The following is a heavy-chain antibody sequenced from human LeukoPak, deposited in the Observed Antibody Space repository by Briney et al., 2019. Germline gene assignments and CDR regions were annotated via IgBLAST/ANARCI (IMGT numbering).Heavy chain of an antibody. V-gene: IGHV4-59*08. J-gene: IGHJ6*02. CDR1: GGSISSYY. Sequence: SETLSLTCTVSGGSISSYYWSWIRQPPGKGLEWIGYIYYSGRTNYNPSLKSRVTISVDTSKNQFSLKLSSVTAADPAVYYCARLGRTTGTNGYYYYYGMDVWGQGTTVTVSS. CDR2: IYYSGRT. D-gene: IGHD1-1*01. CDR3: ARLGRTTGTNGYYYYYGMDV.